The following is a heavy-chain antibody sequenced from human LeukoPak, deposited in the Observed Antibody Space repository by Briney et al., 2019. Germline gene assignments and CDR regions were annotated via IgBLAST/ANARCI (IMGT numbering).Heavy chain of an antibody. D-gene: IGHD5-24*01. J-gene: IGHJ4*02. CDR2: IHTSGST. CDR1: GGSISSYY. Sequence: SETLSLTCTVSGGSISSYYWSWIRQPAGKGLEWTGRIHTSGSTNYNPSLKSRVTISVDTSKNQFSLKLSSVTAADTAVYYCARHGYNFILDYWAREPWSPSPQ. CDR3: ARHGYNFILDY. V-gene: IGHV4-4*07.